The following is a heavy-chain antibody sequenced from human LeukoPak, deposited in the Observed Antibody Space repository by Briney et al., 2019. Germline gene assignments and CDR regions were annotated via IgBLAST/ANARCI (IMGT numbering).Heavy chain of an antibody. J-gene: IGHJ6*02. CDR1: GIDVSTDY. D-gene: IGHD3-3*01. CDR2: IYSEGTT. V-gene: IGHV3-66*01. CDR3: ARDRFNGMDV. Sequence: GGSLRLFCVASGIDVSTDYITWVRQAPGEGLEGVSIIYSEGTTYYADSVKGRFSISRDISKNTVTLQMSSLRAEDTAVYYCARDRFNGMDVWGQGTTVTVSS.